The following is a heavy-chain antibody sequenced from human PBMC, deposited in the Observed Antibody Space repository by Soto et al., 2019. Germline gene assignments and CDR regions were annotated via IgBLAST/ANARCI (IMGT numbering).Heavy chain of an antibody. CDR1: GFTFSSYG. D-gene: IGHD1-1*01. J-gene: IGHJ4*02. CDR2: IWYDGSNK. V-gene: IGHV3-33*01. Sequence: GGSLRLSCAASGFTFSSYGMHWVRQAPGKGLEWVAVIWYDGSNKYYAGSVKGRFTISRDNAKNSFYLQMNSLRAGDTAVYYCARATVTTPYYFDYWGQGALVTVSS. CDR3: ARATVTTPYYFDY.